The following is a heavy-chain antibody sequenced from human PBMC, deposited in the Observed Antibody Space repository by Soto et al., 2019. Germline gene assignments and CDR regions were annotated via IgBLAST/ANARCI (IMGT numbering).Heavy chain of an antibody. J-gene: IGHJ6*02. Sequence: GGSLRLSCAASGFAFSTYSINWVRQAPGKGLEWFSYITSDSSTISYADSVKGRFTFSRDNAKNSLYLQMNSLRDEDTAVYYCARVGRGVSCMLVLGQGTSHTGSS. CDR1: GFAFSTYS. CDR2: ITSDSSTI. V-gene: IGHV3-48*02. D-gene: IGHD2-8*01. CDR3: ARVGRGVSCMLV.